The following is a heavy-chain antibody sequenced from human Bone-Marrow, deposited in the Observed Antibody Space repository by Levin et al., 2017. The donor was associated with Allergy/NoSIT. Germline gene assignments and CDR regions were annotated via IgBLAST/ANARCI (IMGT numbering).Heavy chain of an antibody. CDR2: INLNSGGT. Sequence: PGESLKISCKASGYTFTDYYMHWVRQAPGQGLEWMGWINLNSGGTNYAQNFQGRVTMTRDTSISTAYMDLSRLTSDDTAVYYCARDRHVDYWGQGTLVTVSS. V-gene: IGHV1-2*02. CDR3: ARDRHVDY. CDR1: GYTFTDYY. J-gene: IGHJ4*02.